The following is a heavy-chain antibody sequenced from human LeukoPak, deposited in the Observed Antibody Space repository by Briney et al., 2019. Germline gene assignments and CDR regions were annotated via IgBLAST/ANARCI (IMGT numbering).Heavy chain of an antibody. CDR1: GFTFSSYS. V-gene: IGHV3-21*01. J-gene: IGHJ3*02. CDR3: ARDRVAGPDAFDI. D-gene: IGHD6-19*01. Sequence: GGSLRLSCAASGFTFSSYSMNWVRQAPGKGLEWVSSISSSSSYIYYADSVKGRFTISRDNAKNSLYLQMNSLRADDTAVYYCARDRVAGPDAFDIWGQGTMVTVSS. CDR2: ISSSSSYI.